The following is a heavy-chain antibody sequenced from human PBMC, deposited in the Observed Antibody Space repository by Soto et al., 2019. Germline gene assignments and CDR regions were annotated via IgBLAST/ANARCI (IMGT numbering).Heavy chain of an antibody. D-gene: IGHD5-18*01. CDR3: ARDPPIYSYGYVGVDY. CDR2: IKQDGSEK. CDR1: GFTFSSYW. V-gene: IGHV3-7*03. Sequence: PGGSLRLSCAASGFTFSSYWMSWVRQAPGKGLEWVANIKQDGSEKYYVDSVKGRFTISRDNAKNSLYLQMNSLRAEDTAVYYCARDPPIYSYGYVGVDYWGQGTLVTVSS. J-gene: IGHJ4*02.